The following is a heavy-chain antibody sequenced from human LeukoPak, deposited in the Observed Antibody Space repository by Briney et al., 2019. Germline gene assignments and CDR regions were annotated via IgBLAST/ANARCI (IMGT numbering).Heavy chain of an antibody. D-gene: IGHD3-22*01. J-gene: IGHJ4*02. CDR2: INPNSGGT. CDR1: GYTFTGYY. CDR3: AKMWDYYDSSGYTGY. V-gene: IGHV1-2*02. Sequence: ASVKVSCKASGYTFTGYYMHWVRQAPGQGLEWMGWINPNSGGTNYAQKFQGRVTMTRDTSISTAYMELSRLRSDDTAVYYCAKMWDYYDSSGYTGYWGQGTLVTVSS.